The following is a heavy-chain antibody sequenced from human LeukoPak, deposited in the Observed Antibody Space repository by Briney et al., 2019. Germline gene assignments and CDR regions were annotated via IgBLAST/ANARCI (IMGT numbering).Heavy chain of an antibody. D-gene: IGHD6-13*01. CDR3: AAGKRTLAAAGWRIKSVYYMDV. Sequence: PGGSLRLSCAASGFTFSDYYMSWIRQAPGKGLEWVSYISSSGSTIYYADSVKGRFTISRDNAKNSLYLQMNSLRAEDTAVYYCAAGKRTLAAAGWRIKSVYYMDVWGKGTTVTVSS. CDR2: ISSSGSTI. CDR1: GFTFSDYY. V-gene: IGHV3-11*01. J-gene: IGHJ6*03.